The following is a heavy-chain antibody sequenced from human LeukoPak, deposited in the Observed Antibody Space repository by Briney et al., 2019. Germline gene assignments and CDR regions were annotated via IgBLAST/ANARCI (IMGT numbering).Heavy chain of an antibody. CDR2: VSAHGLDK. Sequence: GGSLRLSCAASGFTFSSYAMHWVRQAPGKGLEWLAVVSAHGLDKFYASSVRGRYTISKDTAKNTLSLQMNSLRSDDSGVYYCARAFTPGIRKALWIGDSLWDPGTLVTVSS. D-gene: IGHD3-10*01. CDR1: GFTFSSYA. CDR3: ARAFTPGIRKALWIGDSL. J-gene: IGHJ4*02. V-gene: IGHV3-30*04.